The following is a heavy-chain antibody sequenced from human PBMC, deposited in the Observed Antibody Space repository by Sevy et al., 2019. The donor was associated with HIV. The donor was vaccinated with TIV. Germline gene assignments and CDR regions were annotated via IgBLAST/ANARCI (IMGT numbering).Heavy chain of an antibody. D-gene: IGHD1-26*01. CDR2: FDPEDGET. CDR3: AALSGSYDTRTDAFDI. J-gene: IGHJ3*02. CDR1: GYTLTELS. Sequence: ASVKVSCKVSGYTLTELSMHWVRQAPGKGLEWMGGFDPEDGETIYAQKFQDRGTMTWDTSTDTAYMGLISLRSADTTVYYSAALSGSYDTRTDAFDIWGQGTMVTVSS. V-gene: IGHV1-24*01.